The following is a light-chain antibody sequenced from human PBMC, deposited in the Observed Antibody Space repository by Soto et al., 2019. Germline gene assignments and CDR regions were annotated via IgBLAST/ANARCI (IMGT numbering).Light chain of an antibody. V-gene: IGKV1-5*03. CDR1: QSISSW. Sequence: DIQMTQSPYTPSASVGDRVTITCRASQSISSWLAWYQQKPGKAPKLLIYKASSLESGVPSRFSGSGSGTEFTLTISSLQPDDFATYYCQQYNSSPYTFGQGTKLEIK. CDR3: QQYNSSPYT. J-gene: IGKJ2*01. CDR2: KAS.